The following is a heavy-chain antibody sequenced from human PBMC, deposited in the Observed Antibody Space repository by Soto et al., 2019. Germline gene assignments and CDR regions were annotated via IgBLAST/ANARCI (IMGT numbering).Heavy chain of an antibody. Sequence: GESLKISCKGSGYSFTSYWIGWVRQMPGKGLEWMGIIYPGDSDTRYSPSFQGQVTISADKSISAAYLQWSSLKASDTAMYYCARDRSSGWSRNYYFDYWGQGTLVTVSS. V-gene: IGHV5-51*01. CDR2: IYPGDSDT. J-gene: IGHJ4*02. CDR3: ARDRSSGWSRNYYFDY. D-gene: IGHD6-19*01. CDR1: GYSFTSYW.